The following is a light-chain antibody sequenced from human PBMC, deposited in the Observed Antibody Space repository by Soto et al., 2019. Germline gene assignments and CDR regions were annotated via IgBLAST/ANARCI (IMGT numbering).Light chain of an antibody. J-gene: IGLJ1*01. CDR1: SSDVGGYNY. CDR2: DVS. V-gene: IGLV2-14*01. CDR3: SADTSSSTPLGV. Sequence: QSVLTQPASVSGSPGQSITISCTGTSSDVGGYNYVSWYQQHPGKAPKLMIYDVSNRPSGVSNRFSGSKSGNTASLTISGLQAEDEADYYCSADTSSSTPLGVFGTGTKLTVL.